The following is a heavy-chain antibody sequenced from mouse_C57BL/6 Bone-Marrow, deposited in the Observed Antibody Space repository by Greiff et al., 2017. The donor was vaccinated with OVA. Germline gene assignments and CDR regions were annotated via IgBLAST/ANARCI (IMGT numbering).Heavy chain of an antibody. CDR1: GFSLTSYG. J-gene: IGHJ4*01. CDR3: ASDYYGSSYGAMDY. D-gene: IGHD1-1*01. V-gene: IGHV2-2*01. Sequence: VQVVASGPGLVQPSQSLSITCTVSGFSLTSYGVHWVRQSPGKGLEWLGVIWSGGSTDYNAAFISRLSISKDNSKSQVFFKMNSLQADDTAIYYCASDYYGSSYGAMDYWGQGTSVTVSS. CDR2: IWSGGST.